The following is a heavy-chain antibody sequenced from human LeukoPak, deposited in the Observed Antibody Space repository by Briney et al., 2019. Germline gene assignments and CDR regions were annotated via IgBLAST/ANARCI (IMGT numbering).Heavy chain of an antibody. D-gene: IGHD1-26*01. J-gene: IGHJ4*02. Sequence: GSLRLSCAASGFTFSSYWMHWVRQAPGKGLEWVSAISGSGGSTYYADSVKGRFTISRDNSKNTLYLQMNSLRAEDTAVYYRAKDPIVGATEAADYWGQGTLVTVSS. CDR2: ISGSGGST. V-gene: IGHV3-23*01. CDR1: GFTFSSYW. CDR3: AKDPIVGATEAADY.